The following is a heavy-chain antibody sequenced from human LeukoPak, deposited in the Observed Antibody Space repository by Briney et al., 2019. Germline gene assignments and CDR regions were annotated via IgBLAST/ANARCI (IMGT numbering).Heavy chain of an antibody. D-gene: IGHD1-26*01. J-gene: IGHJ4*02. CDR1: GGSISSSSYY. Sequence: SETLSLTCTVSGGSISSSSYYWAWSRKPPGKGLEWFGSIYYSGSTYYNPSLKSRVTISVDTSKNQFSLKLSSVTAADTAVYYCARASGSYHFDYWGQGTLVTVSS. CDR3: ARASGSYHFDY. CDR2: IYYSGST. V-gene: IGHV4-39*01.